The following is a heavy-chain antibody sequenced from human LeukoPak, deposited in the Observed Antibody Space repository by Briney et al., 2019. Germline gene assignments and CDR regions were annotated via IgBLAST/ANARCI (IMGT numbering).Heavy chain of an antibody. CDR1: GFTLTWHV. Sequence: PGGSLRPSCSASGFTLTWHVMHWVRQAPGKALEYVSFIHHNGDITSYADSVRGRFTVSRDNSKNTLSLELSSLRTDDTAVYYCARDMSGTYSFDYWGQGTLVTVSS. CDR3: ARDMSGTYSFDY. D-gene: IGHD1-26*01. J-gene: IGHJ4*02. V-gene: IGHV3-64D*06. CDR2: IHHNGDIT.